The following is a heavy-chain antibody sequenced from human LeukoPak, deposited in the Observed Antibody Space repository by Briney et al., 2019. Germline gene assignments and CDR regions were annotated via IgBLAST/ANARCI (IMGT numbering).Heavy chain of an antibody. CDR3: ARANRITMVRGTMSY. D-gene: IGHD3-10*01. V-gene: IGHV1-2*02. Sequence: KPGASVKVSCKASGYTFTGYYMHWVRQAPGQGLEWMGWINPNSGGTNYTQKFQGRVTMTRDTSISTAYMELSRLRSDDTAVYFCARANRITMVRGTMSYWGQGTRVTVSS. CDR1: GYTFTGYY. CDR2: INPNSGGT. J-gene: IGHJ4*02.